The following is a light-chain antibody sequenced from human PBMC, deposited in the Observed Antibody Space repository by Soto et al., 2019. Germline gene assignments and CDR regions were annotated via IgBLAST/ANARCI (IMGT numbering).Light chain of an antibody. CDR3: QSYDRSLSGSGV. Sequence: QPVLTQPPSVSGAPGQRVTISCTGSSSNIGAGYDVHWYQQLPGTAPKLLIYGNSNRPSGVPDRFSGSKSGTSASLDITGLQAEDEGDYYCQSYDRSLSGSGVFGGGTKVTVL. J-gene: IGLJ2*01. CDR2: GNS. CDR1: SSNIGAGYD. V-gene: IGLV1-40*01.